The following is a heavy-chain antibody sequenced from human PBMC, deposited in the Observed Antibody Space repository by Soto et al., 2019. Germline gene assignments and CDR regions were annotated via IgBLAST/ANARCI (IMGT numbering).Heavy chain of an antibody. Sequence: PXGSLRLTCAASGFPFSSYAMSWVRQAPGKGLEWVSAISGSGGSTYYADSVKGRFTISRDNSKNTLYLQMNSLRAEDTAVYYCAKDRVRSTMVRGDNWFDPWGQGTLVTVSS. CDR1: GFPFSSYA. J-gene: IGHJ5*02. V-gene: IGHV3-23*01. CDR3: AKDRVRSTMVRGDNWFDP. D-gene: IGHD3-10*01. CDR2: ISGSGGST.